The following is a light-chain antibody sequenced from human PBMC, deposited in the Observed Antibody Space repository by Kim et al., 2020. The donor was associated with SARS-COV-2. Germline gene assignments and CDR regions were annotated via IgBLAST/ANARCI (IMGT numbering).Light chain of an antibody. CDR2: DVS. CDR3: CSYAGSYTSYV. V-gene: IGLV2-11*01. Sequence: QSATISCTGTSSDVGGYNYVSWYQQHPGKAPKLMIYDVSKRPSGVPDRFSGSKSGNTASLTISGLQAEDEADYYCCSYAGSYTSYVFGTGTKVTVL. CDR1: SSDVGGYNY. J-gene: IGLJ1*01.